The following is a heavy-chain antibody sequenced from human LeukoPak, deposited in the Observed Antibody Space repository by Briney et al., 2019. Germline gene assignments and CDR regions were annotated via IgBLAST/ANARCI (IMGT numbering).Heavy chain of an antibody. V-gene: IGHV3-21*01. CDR1: GFTFSSYS. CDR2: ISSSSSYI. D-gene: IGHD3-16*02. J-gene: IGHJ4*02. Sequence: GGSLRLSCAASGFTFSSYSTNWVRQAPGKGLEWVSSISSSSSYIYYADSVKGRFTISRDNAKNSLYLQMNSLRAEDTAVYYCATGGDYVWGSYRYTHYWGQGTLVTVSS. CDR3: ATGGDYVWGSYRYTHY.